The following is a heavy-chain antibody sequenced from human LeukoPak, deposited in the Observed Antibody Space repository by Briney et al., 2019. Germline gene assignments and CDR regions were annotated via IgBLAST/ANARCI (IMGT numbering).Heavy chain of an antibody. Sequence: GGSLRLSCAASGFTFSSYAMSWVRQAPGKGLERVSAISGSGGSTYYADSVKGRFTISRDNSKNTLYLQMNSLRAEDTAVYYCAKDHYYGSGSYYNEGRWFDPWGQGTLVTVSS. J-gene: IGHJ5*02. V-gene: IGHV3-23*01. CDR2: ISGSGGST. CDR3: AKDHYYGSGSYYNEGRWFDP. CDR1: GFTFSSYA. D-gene: IGHD3-10*01.